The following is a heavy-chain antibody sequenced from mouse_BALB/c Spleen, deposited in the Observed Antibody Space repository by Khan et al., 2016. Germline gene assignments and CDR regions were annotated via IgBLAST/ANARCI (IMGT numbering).Heavy chain of an antibody. CDR3: RRKGLRRGLGH. Sequence: EVELVESGGGLVKPGGSLKLSCAASGFTFSDYYMHWVRQTPEKRLEWVANISDGGSYTYYPDRVKGRFTLTRDNAKNNPYMHSSRMKHADTALYYCRRKGLRRGLGHWGQGTLITVTA. J-gene: IGHJ3*02. D-gene: IGHD2-4*01. CDR2: ISDGGSYT. V-gene: IGHV5-4*02. CDR1: GFTFSDYY.